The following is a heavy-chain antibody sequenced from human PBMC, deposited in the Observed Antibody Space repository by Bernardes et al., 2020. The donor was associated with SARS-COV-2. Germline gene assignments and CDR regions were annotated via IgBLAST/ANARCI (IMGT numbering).Heavy chain of an antibody. CDR2: IDDDGRER. CDR1: GFTFSTYR. V-gene: IGHV3-7*03. Sequence: GGSLRLSCAASGFTFSTYRMTWIRQAPGKGLEWVSNIDDDGRERFYVDSVKGRFTISRDNAKSSLYLEMNRLRAEDTAVYYCVRNLRLLECFDYWGQGSLVTVSS. J-gene: IGHJ4*02. CDR3: VRNLRLLECFDY. D-gene: IGHD3-3*01.